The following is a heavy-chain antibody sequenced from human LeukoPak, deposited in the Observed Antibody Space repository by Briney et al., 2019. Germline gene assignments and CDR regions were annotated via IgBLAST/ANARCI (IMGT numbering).Heavy chain of an antibody. CDR3: AREIRGYTYGWDY. J-gene: IGHJ4*02. D-gene: IGHD5-18*01. Sequence: SETLSLTCTVSGASISTHYWSWIRQSPGKGLEWIAYIYYSGSTNYNPSLKSRVTISVDTSKNQFSLKLSSVTAADTAVYYCAREIRGYTYGWDYWGQGTLVTVSA. V-gene: IGHV4-59*11. CDR2: IYYSGST. CDR1: GASISTHY.